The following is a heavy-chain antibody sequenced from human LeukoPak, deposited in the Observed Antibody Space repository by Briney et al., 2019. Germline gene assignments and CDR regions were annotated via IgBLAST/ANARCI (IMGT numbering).Heavy chain of an antibody. CDR3: ARENYGSGSYLYYYYMDV. Sequence: GGSLRLSCAASGFTFSSYSMNWVRQAPEKGLEWVSYISSSSSPIYYADSVQGRFTISRDNSKNTLYLQMNSLRAEVTAVYYCARENYGSGSYLYYYYMDVWGKGTTVTISS. CDR1: GFTFSSYS. J-gene: IGHJ6*03. V-gene: IGHV3-48*01. CDR2: ISSSSSPI. D-gene: IGHD3-10*01.